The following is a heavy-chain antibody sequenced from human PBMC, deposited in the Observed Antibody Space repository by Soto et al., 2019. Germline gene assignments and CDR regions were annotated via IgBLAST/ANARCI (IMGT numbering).Heavy chain of an antibody. CDR3: TTEPDYSNYFDY. CDR2: IRSTADGGTI. J-gene: IGHJ4*02. V-gene: IGHV3-15*07. CDR1: GFTFNNAW. D-gene: IGHD4-4*01. Sequence: EMQLVESGGGLVKPGGSLRLSCAASGFTFNNAWMNWVRQAPGKGLEWVGRIRSTADGGTIDYAAPVKDRFTISRDDSKNTLHLPMNSLKTEDTAVYYCTTEPDYSNYFDYWGQGTLVTVSS.